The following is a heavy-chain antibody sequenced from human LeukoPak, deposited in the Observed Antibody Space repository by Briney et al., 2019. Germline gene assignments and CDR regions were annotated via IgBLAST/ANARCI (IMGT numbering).Heavy chain of an antibody. J-gene: IGHJ4*02. Sequence: PGGSLRLSCAASGFTFSSYAMHWVRQAPGKGLEWVAVISYDASNKYYADSVKGRCTISRDNSKNTLYLQMNSLRAEDTALYYRAKGIYGVNGWGLGKWGQGTLVTVSS. CDR3: AKGIYGVNGWGLGK. CDR2: ISYDASNK. V-gene: IGHV3-30*04. CDR1: GFTFSSYA. D-gene: IGHD4-23*01.